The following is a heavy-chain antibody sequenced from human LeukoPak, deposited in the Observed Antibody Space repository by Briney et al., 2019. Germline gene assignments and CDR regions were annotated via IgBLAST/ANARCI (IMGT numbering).Heavy chain of an antibody. V-gene: IGHV3-30*02. CDR3: AKDLSSAITSALVLDV. J-gene: IGHJ6*02. D-gene: IGHD3-22*01. CDR2: IRYDGSNK. Sequence: GSLRLSCAESGFTFSSYGMHWVRQAPGKGLEWVAFIRYDGSNKYYADSVKGRFTISRDNSKNTLYLQMNSLRAEDTAVYYCAKDLSSAITSALVLDVWGQGTTV. CDR1: GFTFSSYG.